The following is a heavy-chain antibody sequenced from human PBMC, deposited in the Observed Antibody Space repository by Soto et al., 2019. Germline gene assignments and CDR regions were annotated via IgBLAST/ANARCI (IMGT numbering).Heavy chain of an antibody. CDR3: ARGGDGYKF. Sequence: EERLVETGGALIQPGGSLRLSCVVSGFTVSSNYMSWVRQAPGKGLEWLSLIYSDGTTHYADSVKGRFTISRDNSKNTLYRQMDSLGAEDTAVYYCARGGDGYKFWGQGTLVTVSS. CDR2: IYSDGTT. D-gene: IGHD3-16*01. J-gene: IGHJ4*02. CDR1: GFTVSSNY. V-gene: IGHV3-53*02.